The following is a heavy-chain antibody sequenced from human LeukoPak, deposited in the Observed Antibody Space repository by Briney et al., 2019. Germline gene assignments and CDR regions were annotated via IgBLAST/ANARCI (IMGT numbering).Heavy chain of an antibody. Sequence: GASVKVSCKASGYTFTGYYMHWVRQAPGQGLEWMGRINPNSGGTNYAQKFEGRVTMTRDTSISTAYMELSRLRSDDTAVYYCAKAKTIVGTFGFDYWGQGTLVTVSS. J-gene: IGHJ4*02. CDR1: GYTFTGYY. V-gene: IGHV1-2*06. CDR3: AKAKTIVGTFGFDY. CDR2: INPNSGGT. D-gene: IGHD2/OR15-2a*01.